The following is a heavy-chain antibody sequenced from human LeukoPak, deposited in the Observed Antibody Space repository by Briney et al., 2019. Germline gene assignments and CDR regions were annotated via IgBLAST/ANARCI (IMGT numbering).Heavy chain of an antibody. CDR2: LYSDGNT. V-gene: IGHV3-53*01. J-gene: IGHJ4*02. CDR3: ARGVEPLAANTLAY. D-gene: IGHD1-14*01. Sequence: GGSLRLSCAASGFTVITNDMTWVRQAPGKGLEWVSVLYSDGNTKYADSVQGRFTISRDNSKNTLYLEMNSLSPDDTDVYSCARGVEPLAANTLAYWGQGTLVTVSS. CDR1: GFTVITND.